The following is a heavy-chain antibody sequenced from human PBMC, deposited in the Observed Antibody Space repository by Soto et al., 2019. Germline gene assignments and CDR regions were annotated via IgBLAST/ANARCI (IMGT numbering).Heavy chain of an antibody. CDR1: GDSVSSNSAA. CDR2: TYYRSKWYK. J-gene: IGHJ5*02. D-gene: IGHD1-26*01. Sequence: QTLSLACVICGDSVSSNSAAWNWIRQSPSRGLEWLGRTYYRSKWYKEYAASVKSRITINPDTSKNQFSLQLNSVSPEDTAVYYCARTVGWLDPWGQGSLVTVSS. V-gene: IGHV6-1*01. CDR3: ARTVGWLDP.